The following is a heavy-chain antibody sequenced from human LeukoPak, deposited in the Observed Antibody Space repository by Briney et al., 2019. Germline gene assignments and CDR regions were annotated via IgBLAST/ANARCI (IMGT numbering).Heavy chain of an antibody. CDR1: GXTFSSYS. CDR2: ISSSSNTI. CDR3: VTDTSMGGLFDY. D-gene: IGHD5-18*01. Sequence: GGSLRLSCAASGXTFSSYSVNWVRQAPGKGLEWVSYISSSSNTIYYADSVKGRFTISRDNAKNSLYLQMNSLRDEDTALYYCVTDTSMGGLFDYWGQGTLVTVSS. J-gene: IGHJ4*02. V-gene: IGHV3-48*02.